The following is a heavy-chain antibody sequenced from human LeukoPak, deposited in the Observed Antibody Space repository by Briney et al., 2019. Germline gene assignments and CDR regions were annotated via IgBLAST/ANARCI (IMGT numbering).Heavy chain of an antibody. Sequence: SETLSLTCTVSGGSIFSYYWSWIRQLPGKGLEWMGYIYYSGSTNYNPSLKSRVTISVDTSKNQFSLRVSSVTAADTAVYYCARFIGDTVTTYYFDYWGQGTLVTVSS. D-gene: IGHD4-17*01. J-gene: IGHJ4*02. CDR2: IYYSGST. CDR1: GGSIFSYY. CDR3: ARFIGDTVTTYYFDY. V-gene: IGHV4-59*08.